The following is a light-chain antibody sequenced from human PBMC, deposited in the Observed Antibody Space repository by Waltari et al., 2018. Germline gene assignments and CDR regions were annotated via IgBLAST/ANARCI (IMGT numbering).Light chain of an antibody. J-gene: IGKJ1*01. V-gene: IGKV1-8*01. Sequence: AIRITQSPSSLSASTGARLTITCRASQGISSYLAWYQQKPGKAPKLLIYAASTLQSGVPSRFSGSGSGTDFTLTISCLQSEDFATYYCQQYYSYPWTFGQGTKVEIK. CDR1: QGISSY. CDR3: QQYYSYPWT. CDR2: AAS.